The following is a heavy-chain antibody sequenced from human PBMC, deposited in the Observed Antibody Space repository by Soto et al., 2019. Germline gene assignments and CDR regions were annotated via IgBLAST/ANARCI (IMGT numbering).Heavy chain of an antibody. Sequence: SETLSLTCAVYGGSFSGYYWSWIRQPPGKGLEWIGEINHSGSTNYNPSLKSRVTISVDTSKNQFSLKLSSATAADTAVYYCARGSEQLVPIYYYYYGMDVWGQGTTVTVSS. CDR2: INHSGST. CDR3: ARGSEQLVPIYYYYYGMDV. CDR1: GGSFSGYY. D-gene: IGHD6-6*01. J-gene: IGHJ6*02. V-gene: IGHV4-34*01.